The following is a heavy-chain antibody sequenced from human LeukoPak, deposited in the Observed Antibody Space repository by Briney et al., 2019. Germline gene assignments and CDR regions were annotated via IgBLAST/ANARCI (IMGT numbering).Heavy chain of an antibody. J-gene: IGHJ4*02. CDR2: ISSSSSYI. V-gene: IGHV3-21*01. D-gene: IGHD2-21*02. CDR3: AAHCGGDCKPIDY. Sequence: PGGSLRLSCAASGFTFSSYSMNWVRQAPGKGLEWVSSISSSSSYIYYADSVKGRFTISRDNARNSLYLQMNSLRAEDTAVYYCAAHCGGDCKPIDYWGQGTLVTVSS. CDR1: GFTFSSYS.